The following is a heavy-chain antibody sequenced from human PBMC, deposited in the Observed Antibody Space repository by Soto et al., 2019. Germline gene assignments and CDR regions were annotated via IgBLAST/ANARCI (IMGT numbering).Heavy chain of an antibody. D-gene: IGHD3-9*01. CDR2: IYYSGTT. Sequence: PSETLSLTCTVSGGSISSYYWSWIRQPPGKGLEWIGYIYYSGTTNYNPSLKSRVTMSLDTSNKHFSLKLSSVTAADTAVYYCTRGGTSFLTGYHFDYGGRGPLVTVPS. CDR1: GGSISSYY. J-gene: IGHJ4*02. V-gene: IGHV4-59*01. CDR3: TRGGTSFLTGYHFDY.